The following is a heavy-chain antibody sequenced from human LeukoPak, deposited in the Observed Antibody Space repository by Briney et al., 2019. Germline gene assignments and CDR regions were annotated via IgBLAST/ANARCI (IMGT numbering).Heavy chain of an antibody. CDR2: VYYSGST. CDR1: SGSISSSSYY. V-gene: IGHV4-39*07. J-gene: IGHJ4*02. Sequence: SETLSLTCTVSSGSISSSSYYWVWIRQPPGKGLEWIGSVYYSGSTYYNPSLKSRVTISVDTSKNQFSLKLSSVTAADTAVYYCARDRQQLVRGDYFDYWGQGTLVTVSS. CDR3: ARDRQQLVRGDYFDY. D-gene: IGHD6-13*01.